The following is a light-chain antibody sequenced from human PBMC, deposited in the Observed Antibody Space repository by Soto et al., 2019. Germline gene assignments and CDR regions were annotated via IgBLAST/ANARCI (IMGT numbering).Light chain of an antibody. Sequence: QSVLTQPPSVSGAPGQRVTISCTGTSSNIGSGYDVHWYQHLPGTAPKRLIYGNTIRPSGVPDRFSGSKSGTSASLAITGLQAEDEADYYCQSYDSSLRGYVFGTGTKVTVL. CDR1: SSNIGSGYD. J-gene: IGLJ1*01. V-gene: IGLV1-40*01. CDR3: QSYDSSLRGYV. CDR2: GNT.